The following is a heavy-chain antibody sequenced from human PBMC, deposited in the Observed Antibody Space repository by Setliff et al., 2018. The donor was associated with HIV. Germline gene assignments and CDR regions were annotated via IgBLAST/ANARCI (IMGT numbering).Heavy chain of an antibody. D-gene: IGHD3-16*01. CDR3: ASIRITLGGETLDS. V-gene: IGHV4-38-2*01. Sequence: SETLSLTCLVFGYSINDGYHWGWIRQSPRKGLEWIGSIYNSGRASYNPSLKSRATISMDSSKRQFSLKMTSVTAADTAVYYCASIRITLGGETLDSWGQGGLVTVSS. CDR2: IYNSGRA. J-gene: IGHJ1*01. CDR1: GYSINDGYH.